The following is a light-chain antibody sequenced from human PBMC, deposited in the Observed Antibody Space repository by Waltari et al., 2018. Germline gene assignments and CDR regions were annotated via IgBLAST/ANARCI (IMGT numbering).Light chain of an antibody. CDR2: EVN. Sequence: QSALTQPAPVSGSPGQSIPTSCTGTTSYVGSYNRVPWYQQTPGEVPKLMIYEVNKRPSGVADRFSGSKSGNTATLTISGLQAEDEADYYCSSHTSDLSWLFGGGTKVTVL. CDR3: SSHTSDLSWL. CDR1: TSYVGSYNR. J-gene: IGLJ3*02. V-gene: IGLV2-23*02.